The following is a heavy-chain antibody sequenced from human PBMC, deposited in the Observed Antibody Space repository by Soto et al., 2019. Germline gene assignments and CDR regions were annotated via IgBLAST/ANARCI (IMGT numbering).Heavy chain of an antibody. D-gene: IGHD3-16*02. CDR3: KRARGLYDYVSGSYRLDAFDI. Sequence: PSETLSLTCAVYGGSFSGYYWSWIRQPPGKGLEWIGEINHSGSTNYNPSLKSRVTISVDTSKNQFSLKLSSVTAADTAVYYCKRARGLYDYVSGSYRLDAFDIWDHGTMVTVSS. CDR1: GGSFSGYY. CDR2: INHSGST. J-gene: IGHJ3*02. V-gene: IGHV4-34*01.